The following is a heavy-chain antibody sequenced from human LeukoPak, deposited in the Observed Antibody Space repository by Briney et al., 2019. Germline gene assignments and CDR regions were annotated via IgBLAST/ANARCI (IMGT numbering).Heavy chain of an antibody. CDR2: INHSGST. D-gene: IGHD3-22*01. CDR1: GGSFSGYY. CDR3: ARAPQWFQDAFDI. J-gene: IGHJ3*02. V-gene: IGHV4-34*01. Sequence: SETLSLTCAVYGGSFSGYYWSWIRQPPGKGLEWIGEINHSGSTNYNPSLKSRVTISVDTSKNQFSLKLSSVTAADTAVYYCARAPQWFQDAFDIWGQGTTVTVSS.